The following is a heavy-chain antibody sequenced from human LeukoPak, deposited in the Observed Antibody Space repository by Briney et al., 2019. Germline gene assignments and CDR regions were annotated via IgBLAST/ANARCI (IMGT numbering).Heavy chain of an antibody. V-gene: IGHV1-8*03. Sequence: ASVKVSCKASGYTFSGYYMHWVRQAPGQGLEWMGWMNPNSGNTGYAQKFQGRVTITRNTSISTAYMELSSLRSEDTAVYYCARGEIAAADAFDIWGQGTMVTVSS. J-gene: IGHJ3*02. CDR3: ARGEIAAADAFDI. D-gene: IGHD6-13*01. CDR1: GYTFSGYY. CDR2: MNPNSGNT.